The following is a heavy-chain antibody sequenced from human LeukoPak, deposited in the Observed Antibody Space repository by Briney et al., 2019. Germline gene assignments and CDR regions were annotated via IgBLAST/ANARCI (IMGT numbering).Heavy chain of an antibody. Sequence: SETLSLTCAVYGGSFSGYYWSWIRQPPGKGLEWIGEINHSGSTNYNPSLKSRVTISVDTSKNQFSLKLSSVTAADTAVYYCARGTPITIFGVVIIPLGYYFDYWGQGTLVTVSS. V-gene: IGHV4-34*01. CDR2: INHSGST. D-gene: IGHD3-3*01. CDR3: ARGTPITIFGVVIIPLGYYFDY. J-gene: IGHJ4*02. CDR1: GGSFSGYY.